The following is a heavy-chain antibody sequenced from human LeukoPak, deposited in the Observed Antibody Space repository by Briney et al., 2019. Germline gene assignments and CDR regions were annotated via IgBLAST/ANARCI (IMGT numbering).Heavy chain of an antibody. CDR2: ISYDGGNK. D-gene: IGHD6-6*01. J-gene: IGHJ4*02. CDR3: VSLGYSSSSVRY. Sequence: GGSLRLSCVASGFTFSTYAMNWVRQGPGKGLEWVAIISYDGGNKYYTDSVKGRFTISRDNSKNTLYLQMNSLRAEDTAVYFCVSLGYSSSSVRYWGQGTLVTVSS. V-gene: IGHV3-30*19. CDR1: GFTFSTYA.